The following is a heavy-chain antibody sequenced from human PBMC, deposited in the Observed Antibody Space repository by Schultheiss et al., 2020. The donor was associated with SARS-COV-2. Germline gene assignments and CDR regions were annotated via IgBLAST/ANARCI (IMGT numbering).Heavy chain of an antibody. Sequence: SQTLSLTCTVSGGSISSGGYYWSWIRQHPGKGLEWIGYIYYSGSTNYNPSLKSRVTISVDTSKNQFSLKLSSVTAADTAVYYCARSPYSISWLDVWGQGTTVTVSS. J-gene: IGHJ6*02. CDR3: ARSPYSISWLDV. V-gene: IGHV4-31*03. D-gene: IGHD6-13*01. CDR2: IYYSGST. CDR1: GGSISSGGYY.